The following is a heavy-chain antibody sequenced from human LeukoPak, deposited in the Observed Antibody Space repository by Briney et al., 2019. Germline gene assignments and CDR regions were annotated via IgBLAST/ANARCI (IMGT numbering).Heavy chain of an antibody. V-gene: IGHV3-48*01. Sequence: GGSLRLSCAASGFTFSSYSMNWVRQAPGKGLEWVSYISSSSSTIYYADSVKGRFTISRDNAKNSLYLQMNSLRAEDTAVYYCARDRGGAYDFWSGYYTGYFDYWGQGTLVPVSS. CDR1: GFTFSSYS. D-gene: IGHD3-3*01. CDR2: ISSSSSTI. CDR3: ARDRGGAYDFWSGYYTGYFDY. J-gene: IGHJ4*02.